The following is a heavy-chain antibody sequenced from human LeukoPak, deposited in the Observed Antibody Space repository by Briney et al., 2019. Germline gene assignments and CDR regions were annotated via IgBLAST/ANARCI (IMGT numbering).Heavy chain of an antibody. CDR3: AKAGYCRSTSCYTGTGMLSY. CDR1: GFTFSSYG. J-gene: IGHJ4*02. D-gene: IGHD2-2*02. Sequence: GGSLRLSCAASGFTFSSYGMHWVRQAPGKGLEWVAVISYDGSNKYYADSVKGRFTISKDNSKNTPYLQMNSLRAEDTAVYYCAKAGYCRSTSCYTGTGMLSYWGQGSLVSVSS. V-gene: IGHV3-30*18. CDR2: ISYDGSNK.